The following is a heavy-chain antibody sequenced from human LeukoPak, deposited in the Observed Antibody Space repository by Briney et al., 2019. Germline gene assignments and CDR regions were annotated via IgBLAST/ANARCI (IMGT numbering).Heavy chain of an antibody. D-gene: IGHD4-17*01. CDR1: GFTFSNAW. J-gene: IGHJ4*02. CDR2: MESKSDGGST. V-gene: IGHV3-15*04. Sequence: GGSLRLSCAGSGFTFSNAWMSWVRQAPGKGLEWVSRMESKSDGGSTDYAAPVKGRFTISRDDSKNTLFPQINSLKTEDTAVYYCTTLDGDYAPDYWGQGTLVTVSS. CDR3: TTLDGDYAPDY.